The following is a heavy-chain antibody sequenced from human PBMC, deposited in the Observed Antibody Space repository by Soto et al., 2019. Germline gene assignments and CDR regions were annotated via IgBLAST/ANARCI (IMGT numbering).Heavy chain of an antibody. J-gene: IGHJ4*02. Sequence: SETLSLTCTVSGASISSYYWSWIRQPPGKGLEWIVYMYHSGNTNYNPSLKSRVTISVDTSKNQFSLKLNSVTAADTAVYYCARVIKTYYYDSSGYYPDYWGQGNLVTVSS. CDR1: GASISSYY. D-gene: IGHD3-22*01. CDR3: ARVIKTYYYDSSGYYPDY. V-gene: IGHV4-59*01. CDR2: MYHSGNT.